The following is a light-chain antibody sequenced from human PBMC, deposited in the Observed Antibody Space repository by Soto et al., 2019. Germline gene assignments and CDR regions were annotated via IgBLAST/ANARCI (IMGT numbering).Light chain of an antibody. J-gene: IGKJ5*01. CDR3: QQSYMDPIT. CDR2: YAS. Sequence: IQMTQPPSPLSASIGDRVTITCLASQSISTYLNWYQKKPGRAPNLLIYYASRLQSGVPSRFSGTGGGTDLTLSISRVQPEDFATYVGQQSYMDPITFGQGTRLEIK. V-gene: IGKV1-39*01. CDR1: QSISTY.